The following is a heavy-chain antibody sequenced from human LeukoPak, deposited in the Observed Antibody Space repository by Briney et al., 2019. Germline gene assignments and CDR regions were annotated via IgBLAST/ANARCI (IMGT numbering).Heavy chain of an antibody. V-gene: IGHV3-21*01. D-gene: IGHD4-17*01. CDR3: ARDDEPMTTVTTPSY. CDR1: GFTFSSYS. Sequence: PGGSLRLSCAASGFTFSSYSMNWVRQAPGKGLEWVSFISSSSSYIYYADSVKGRFTISRDNAKNSLYLQMNSLRAEDTAVYYCARDDEPMTTVTTPSYWGQGTLVTVSS. J-gene: IGHJ4*02. CDR2: ISSSSSYI.